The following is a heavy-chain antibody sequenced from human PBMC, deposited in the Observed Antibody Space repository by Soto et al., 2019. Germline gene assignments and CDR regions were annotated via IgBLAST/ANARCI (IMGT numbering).Heavy chain of an antibody. D-gene: IGHD4-17*01. CDR3: ATTTVTTSYYGMDV. CDR1: GFTFSSYG. V-gene: IGHV3-30*03. J-gene: IGHJ6*02. Sequence: QVQLVESGGGVVQPGRSLRLSCAASGFTFSSYGMHWVRQAPGKGLEWVAVISYDGSNNYYADSVKGRFTISRDNSKNTLYLQMNSLRAEDTAVYYCATTTVTTSYYGMDVWGQGTTVTVSS. CDR2: ISYDGSNN.